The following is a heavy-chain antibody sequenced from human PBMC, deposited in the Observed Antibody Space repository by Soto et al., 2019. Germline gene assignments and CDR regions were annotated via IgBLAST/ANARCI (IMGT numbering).Heavy chain of an antibody. Sequence: SETLSLTCTVSGGSISSYYWSWIRQPPGKGLEWIGYIYYSGSTNYNPSLKSRVTISVDTSKNQFSLKLSSVTAADTAVYYCAREGYNWKYFGYWGQGTQVTVS. CDR1: GGSISSYY. D-gene: IGHD1-20*01. CDR3: AREGYNWKYFGY. J-gene: IGHJ4*02. V-gene: IGHV4-59*01. CDR2: IYYSGST.